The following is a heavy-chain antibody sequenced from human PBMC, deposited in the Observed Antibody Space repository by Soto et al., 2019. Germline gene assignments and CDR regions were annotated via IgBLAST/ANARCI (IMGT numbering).Heavy chain of an antibody. CDR1: GFTFSSYS. CDR3: ASVATDYSSSWYGFDP. D-gene: IGHD6-13*01. J-gene: IGHJ5*02. Sequence: LRLSCPASGFTFSSYSMNWVRQAPGKGLEWVSSISSSSSYIYYADSVKGRFTISRDNAKNSLYLQMNSLRAEDTAVYYCASVATDYSSSWYGFDPWGQGTPVTVSS. CDR2: ISSSSSYI. V-gene: IGHV3-21*01.